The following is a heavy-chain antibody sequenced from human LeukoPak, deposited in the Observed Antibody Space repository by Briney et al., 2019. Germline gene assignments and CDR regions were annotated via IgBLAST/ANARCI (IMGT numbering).Heavy chain of an antibody. J-gene: IGHJ4*02. Sequence: GGSLKPFCGASGFTLSTYGMSWVRQAPGKGLELVSGVKGVCGGTYYSDSVKGRFTISRDTTKNTLYQQMDRLRVEDTAVYYCAKVYDTSGYYWGLDYWGQGTLVSVSS. CDR1: GFTLSTYG. CDR2: VKGVCGGT. D-gene: IGHD3-22*01. V-gene: IGHV3-23*01. CDR3: AKVYDTSGYYWGLDY.